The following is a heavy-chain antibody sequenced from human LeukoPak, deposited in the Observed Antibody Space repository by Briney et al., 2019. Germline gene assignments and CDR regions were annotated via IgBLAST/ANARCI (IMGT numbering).Heavy chain of an antibody. J-gene: IGHJ4*02. Sequence: GGSLRLSCAASGFTFSSYWMRWVRQAPGKGLEWVANIKQDGSEKNYVDSVKGRFTISRDNAKNSLYLQMNSLRAEDTAVYYCARGYSSGWYSGEYYFDYWGQGTLVTVSS. CDR1: GFTFSSYW. CDR2: IKQDGSEK. CDR3: ARGYSSGWYSGEYYFDY. D-gene: IGHD6-19*01. V-gene: IGHV3-7*03.